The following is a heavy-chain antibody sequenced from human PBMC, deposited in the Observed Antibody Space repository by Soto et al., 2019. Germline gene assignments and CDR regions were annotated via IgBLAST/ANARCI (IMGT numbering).Heavy chain of an antibody. CDR1: GFTVNSDY. J-gene: IGHJ4*02. V-gene: IGHV3-53*02. Sequence: EVQLVETGGGLTQPGGSLRLSCENSGFTVNSDYMSWVRQAPGKGLEWVSIIYAGGSTYYADSVRGRFTISSDNSRNTLYLPLNSLRVEDTAVYYCARTFDYGYIHHWGQGTLVTVSS. CDR3: ARTFDYGYIHH. CDR2: IYAGGST. D-gene: IGHD3-10*01.